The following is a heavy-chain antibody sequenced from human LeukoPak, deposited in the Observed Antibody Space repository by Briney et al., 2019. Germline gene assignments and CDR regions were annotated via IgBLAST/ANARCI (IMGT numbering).Heavy chain of an antibody. V-gene: IGHV4-59*01. J-gene: IGHJ4*02. D-gene: IGHD4-23*01. CDR2: IYYSGST. CDR1: GGSISSYY. CDR3: ARGRDYGGNFGGYYFDY. Sequence: SETLSLTCTASGGSISSYYWSWIRQPPGKGLEWIGYIYYSGSTNYNPSLKSRVTISVDTSKNQFSLKLSSVTAADTAVYYCARGRDYGGNFGGYYFDYWGQGTLVTVSS.